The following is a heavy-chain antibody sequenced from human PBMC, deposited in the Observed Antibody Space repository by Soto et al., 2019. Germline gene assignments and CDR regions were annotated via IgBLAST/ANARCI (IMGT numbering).Heavy chain of an antibody. D-gene: IGHD6-13*01. V-gene: IGHV1-3*01. Sequence: ASGKVYCKASGYTFTGYAMHWVRQAPGQRLEWMGWINAGNGNTKYSQKFQGRVTITRDTSTSTAYMELRSLRSDDTAMYYCARDAAAGLNDYWGQGTLVTVSS. CDR2: INAGNGNT. CDR1: GYTFTGYA. CDR3: ARDAAAGLNDY. J-gene: IGHJ4*02.